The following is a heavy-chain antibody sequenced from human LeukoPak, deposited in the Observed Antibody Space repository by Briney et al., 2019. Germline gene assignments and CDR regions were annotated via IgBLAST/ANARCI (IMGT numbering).Heavy chain of an antibody. CDR2: FDPEDGGT. Sequence: ASVKVSCKVSGYTLTELSMHWVRQAPGKGLEWMGGFDPEDGGTIYAQKFQGRVTMTEDTSTDTAYMGLSSLRSEDTAVYYCTTVGTGYYFDYWGQGTLVTVSS. CDR1: GYTLTELS. J-gene: IGHJ4*02. D-gene: IGHD7-27*01. V-gene: IGHV1-24*01. CDR3: TTVGTGYYFDY.